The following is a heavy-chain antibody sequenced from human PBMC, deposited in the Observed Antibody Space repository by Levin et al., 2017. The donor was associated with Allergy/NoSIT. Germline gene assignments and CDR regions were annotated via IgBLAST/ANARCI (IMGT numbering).Heavy chain of an antibody. CDR2: IYNSGSI. CDR3: ARGQQQLGHDAFDI. CDR1: GGSISSSSYY. Sequence: ESLKISCTVSGGSISSSSYYWAWIRQPPGKGLEWIGSIYNSGSIFYNPSLKSRVTTSLDTSKRQFSMNLTSVTAADTAVYYCARGQQQLGHDAFDIWGRGTMVTVSS. V-gene: IGHV4-39*01. J-gene: IGHJ3*02. D-gene: IGHD6-13*01.